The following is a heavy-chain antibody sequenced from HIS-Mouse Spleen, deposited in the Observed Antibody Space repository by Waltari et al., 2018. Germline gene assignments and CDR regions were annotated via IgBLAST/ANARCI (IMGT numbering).Heavy chain of an antibody. J-gene: IGHJ2*01. V-gene: IGHV4-59*01. Sequence: QVQLQESGPGLVKPSETLSLTCTVSGGSTSSYYWIWIRQPPGKGLEWIGYYSGSTNYNPSLKSRVTISVDTSKNQFSLKLSSVTAADTAVYYCARASRDLLLPRYFDLWGRGTLVTVSS. CDR2: YYSGST. CDR1: GGSTSSYY. CDR3: ARASRDLLLPRYFDL.